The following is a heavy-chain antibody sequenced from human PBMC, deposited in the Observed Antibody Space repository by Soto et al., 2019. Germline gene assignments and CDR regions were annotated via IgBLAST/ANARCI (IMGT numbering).Heavy chain of an antibody. J-gene: IGHJ5*02. CDR3: ARVVPGAEAWFGP. D-gene: IGHD2-2*01. CDR2: ISLYSDGT. Sequence: QVQLVQSGGEVKRPGASVKVSCKTSGYTFSNYGITWVRQAPGQPLEWLGWISLYSDGTNYAQKFQGRVSMTTDTSTTTAYMELRSLRSDDTSVHYGARVVPGAEAWFGPWGQGTLVTVSS. V-gene: IGHV1-18*01. CDR1: GYTFSNYG.